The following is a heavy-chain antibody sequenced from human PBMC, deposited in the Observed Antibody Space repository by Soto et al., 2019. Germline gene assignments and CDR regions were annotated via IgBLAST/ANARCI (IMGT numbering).Heavy chain of an antibody. CDR2: IIPIFGTG. D-gene: IGHD3-10*01. Sequence: QVQLVQSGAEVKKPGSSVKVSCKASGGTFSTYGISWVRQAPGQGLEWMGGIIPIFGTGNYAQKFQGRVTITADASTSTAYMDLSSLRSEDTAVYYCARGPPNYDSGSYYEFFEYWGQGTLVTVSS. CDR1: GGTFSTYG. J-gene: IGHJ4*02. V-gene: IGHV1-69*01. CDR3: ARGPPNYDSGSYYEFFEY.